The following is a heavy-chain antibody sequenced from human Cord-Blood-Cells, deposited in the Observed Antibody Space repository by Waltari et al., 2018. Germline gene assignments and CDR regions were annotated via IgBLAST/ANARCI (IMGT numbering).Heavy chain of an antibody. D-gene: IGHD2-8*01. J-gene: IGHJ4*02. CDR1: GYTFTRYD. Sequence: QVQLVQSGAEVKKPGASVKVYCKASGYTFTRYDLNWVRQANGQGLEWMGWMNPNSGNTGYAQKFQGRVTMTRNTSISTAYMELSSLRSEDTAVYYCARVDSYGYCTNGVCYDYWGQGTLVTVSS. V-gene: IGHV1-8*01. CDR3: ARVDSYGYCTNGVCYDY. CDR2: MNPNSGNT.